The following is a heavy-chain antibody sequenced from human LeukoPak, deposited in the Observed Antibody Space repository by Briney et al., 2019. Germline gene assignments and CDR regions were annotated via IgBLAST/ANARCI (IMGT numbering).Heavy chain of an antibody. J-gene: IGHJ4*02. V-gene: IGHV3-74*01. CDR1: GFDFSSNW. Sequence: GGSLRLSCAASGFDFSSNWMHWVRHAPGQGLVWVSRIKSDGISTNYADSVKGRFTISRDIAKNTLYLQMNSLRAEDTGVYYCAKDHYWSIDYWGRGTLVTVSS. D-gene: IGHD3-3*01. CDR3: AKDHYWSIDY. CDR2: IKSDGIST.